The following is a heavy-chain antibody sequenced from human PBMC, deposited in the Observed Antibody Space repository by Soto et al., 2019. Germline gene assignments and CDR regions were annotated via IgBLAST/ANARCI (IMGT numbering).Heavy chain of an antibody. Sequence: ASVKVSCKASGYTFTGYYMHWVRQAPGQGLEWMGWINPNSGGTNYAQKFQGWVTMTRDTSISTAYMELSRLRSDDTAVYYCARDRGYDILTGSGNAFDIWGPGTMVTVSS. CDR2: INPNSGGT. J-gene: IGHJ3*02. CDR1: GYTFTGYY. CDR3: ARDRGYDILTGSGNAFDI. D-gene: IGHD3-9*01. V-gene: IGHV1-2*04.